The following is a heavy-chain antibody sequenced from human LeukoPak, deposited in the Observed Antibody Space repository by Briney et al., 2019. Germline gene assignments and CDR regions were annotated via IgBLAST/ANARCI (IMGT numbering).Heavy chain of an antibody. CDR1: GGSISSYY. V-gene: IGHV4-4*07. D-gene: IGHD4-17*01. CDR2: IYTSGST. Sequence: PSETLSLTCTVSGGSISSYYWSWIRQPAGKGLEWIGRIYTSGSTNYNPSLKSRVTMSVDTSKNQFSLKLSSVTAADTAVYYCARSGDYDEVREFDYWGQGTLVTVSS. J-gene: IGHJ4*02. CDR3: ARSGDYDEVREFDY.